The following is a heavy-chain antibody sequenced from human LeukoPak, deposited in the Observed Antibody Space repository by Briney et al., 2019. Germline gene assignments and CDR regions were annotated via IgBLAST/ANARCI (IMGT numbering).Heavy chain of an antibody. V-gene: IGHV1-2*06. CDR3: ARGYYDSSGYPPGVN. D-gene: IGHD3-22*01. CDR1: GYTFTGYY. J-gene: IGHJ4*02. CDR2: INPNSGGT. Sequence: GASVKVSCKASGYTFTGYYMHRVRQAPGQGLEWMGRINPNSGGTNYAQKFQGRVTMTRDTSISTAYMELSRLRSDDTAVYYCARGYYDSSGYPPGVNWGQGTLVTVSS.